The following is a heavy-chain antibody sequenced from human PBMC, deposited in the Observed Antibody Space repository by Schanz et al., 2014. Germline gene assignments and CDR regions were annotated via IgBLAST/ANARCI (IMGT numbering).Heavy chain of an antibody. J-gene: IGHJ3*02. Sequence: QVQLVQSGAEVKKPGASVKVSCEASGYTFTSYYIHWFRQAPGQGLEWMGLINPSVGNTNYAQKCRGRVTMTRDTSTSTVYMELSSLRSEDTAVYFCDRGTSKGAFDIWGQGTMVTVSS. CDR1: GYTFTSYY. CDR2: INPSVGNT. CDR3: DRGTSKGAFDI. V-gene: IGHV1-46*03.